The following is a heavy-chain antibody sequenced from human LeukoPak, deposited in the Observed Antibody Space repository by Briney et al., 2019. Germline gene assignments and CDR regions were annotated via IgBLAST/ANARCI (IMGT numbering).Heavy chain of an antibody. CDR2: MNPNSGNT. Sequence: GASVKVSCKASGYTFTSYDINWVRQATGQGLEWMGWMNPNSGNTGYAQKFQGRVTITRNTSISTAYMELSSLRSEDTAVYYCARALKYYYDITGWFDPWGQGTLVTVSS. V-gene: IGHV1-8*01. J-gene: IGHJ5*02. CDR1: GYTFTSYD. D-gene: IGHD3-22*01. CDR3: ARALKYYYDITGWFDP.